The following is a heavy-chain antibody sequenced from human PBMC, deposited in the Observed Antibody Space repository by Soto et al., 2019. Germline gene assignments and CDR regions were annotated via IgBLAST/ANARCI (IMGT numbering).Heavy chain of an antibody. Sequence: QVQLVESGGGVVQPGRSLRLSCAASGFSFSHFGMHWVRQAPGKGLEWVTLTSYDGSTNYYADSVKGRFTISRDNSKNTLYLQMNSLRAADTAVYYCAKNYGGNNYGMDVWGQGTTVTVSS. J-gene: IGHJ6*02. CDR1: GFSFSHFG. CDR3: AKNYGGNNYGMDV. D-gene: IGHD2-15*01. CDR2: TSYDGSTN. V-gene: IGHV3-30*18.